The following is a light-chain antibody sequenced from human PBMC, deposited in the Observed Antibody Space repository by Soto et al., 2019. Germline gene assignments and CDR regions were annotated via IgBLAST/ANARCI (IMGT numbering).Light chain of an antibody. CDR1: TRDISAYNY. J-gene: IGLJ1*01. CDR2: QVT. Sequence: QSVLNQPASVSGSLGQSITISCTVTTRDISAYNYISWYQQLPGKAPKLMIYQVTIRPSGISNRFSGSKSGNTASLTISGLQAEDGADYYCSSYTSSNTFYVFGTGTKVTVL. V-gene: IGLV2-14*01. CDR3: SSYTSSNTFYV.